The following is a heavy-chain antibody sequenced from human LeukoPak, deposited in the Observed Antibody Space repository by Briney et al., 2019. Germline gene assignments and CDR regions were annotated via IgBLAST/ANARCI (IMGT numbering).Heavy chain of an antibody. CDR3: ARLSGYSSGWFDF. D-gene: IGHD6-19*01. Sequence: GGSLRLSCAASGFTFDDYAMHWVRQAPGKGLEWVSGISWNSGSIGYADSVKGRFTISRDNAKNSLYLQMNSLRAEDTAVYYCARLSGYSSGWFDFWGQGTLVTVSS. J-gene: IGHJ4*02. CDR1: GFTFDDYA. V-gene: IGHV3-9*01. CDR2: ISWNSGSI.